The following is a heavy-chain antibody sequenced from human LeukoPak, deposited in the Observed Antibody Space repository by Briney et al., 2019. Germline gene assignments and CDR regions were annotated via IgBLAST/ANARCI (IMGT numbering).Heavy chain of an antibody. J-gene: IGHJ4*02. Sequence: GGSLRLSCAASGFTFSTYWMHWVRQAPGKGLVWVARIRPEGTTTAYADSVKGRFTISRDNAKNTLFLQMNSLSAEDTAVYYCERDLDWILFDDWGQGTLVTVSS. D-gene: IGHD3-9*01. CDR1: GFTFSTYW. V-gene: IGHV3-74*03. CDR3: ERDLDWILFDD. CDR2: IRPEGTTT.